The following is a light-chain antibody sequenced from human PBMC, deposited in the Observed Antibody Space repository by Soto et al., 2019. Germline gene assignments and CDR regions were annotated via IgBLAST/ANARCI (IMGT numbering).Light chain of an antibody. CDR1: SSDVGSYNF. CDR2: EVS. CDR3: SSYAGSNNF. V-gene: IGLV2-14*01. J-gene: IGLJ1*01. Sequence: QSVLTQPASVSGSPGQSITISCTGTSSDVGSYNFVSWYQQLPGKAPKLMIYEVSNRPSGVSNRFSGSKSGNTASLTISGLQAEDEADYYCSSYAGSNNFFGSGPNVTVL.